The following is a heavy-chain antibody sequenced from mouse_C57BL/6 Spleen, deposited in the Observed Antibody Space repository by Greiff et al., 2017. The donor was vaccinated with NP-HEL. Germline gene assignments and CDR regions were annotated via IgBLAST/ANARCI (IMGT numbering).Heavy chain of an antibody. CDR2: IDPSDSYT. J-gene: IGHJ4*01. Sequence: QVQLQQPGAELVMPGASVKLSCKASGYTFTSYWMHWVKQRPGQGLEWIGEIDPSDSYTNYNQKFKGKSTLTVDKSSSTAYMQLSSLTSEDSAVYYCARMGSKWAMDYWGQGTSVTVSS. V-gene: IGHV1-69*01. CDR3: ARMGSKWAMDY. CDR1: GYTFTSYW. D-gene: IGHD2-5*01.